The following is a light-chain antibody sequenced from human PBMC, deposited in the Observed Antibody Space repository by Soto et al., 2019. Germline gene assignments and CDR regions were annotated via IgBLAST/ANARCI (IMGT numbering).Light chain of an antibody. J-gene: IGLJ2*01. CDR1: SSNIGNNY. Sequence: QSVLTQPPSASGTPGQRVTISCSGSSSNIGNNYVYWYQHLPGTAPKLLLYRNNQRPSGVPDRFSGSKSGTSASLAISGRRSDDESDYYCAAWDASLNGPVFGGGTKLTVL. V-gene: IGLV1-47*01. CDR2: RNN. CDR3: AAWDASLNGPV.